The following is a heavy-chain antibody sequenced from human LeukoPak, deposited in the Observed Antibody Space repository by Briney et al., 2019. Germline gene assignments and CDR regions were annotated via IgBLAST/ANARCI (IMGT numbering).Heavy chain of an antibody. J-gene: IGHJ3*02. CDR2: ISGSGGST. D-gene: IGHD6-19*01. V-gene: IGHV3-23*01. CDR1: GFTFSTYA. Sequence: GGSLRLSCAASGFTFSTYAMTWVRQAPGKGLEWVSVISGSGGSTYYADSVKGRFTISRDNSKNTLYLQMNSLRAKDTAVYYCAKDYPVAGPTHDAFDIWGQGTMVTVSS. CDR3: AKDYPVAGPTHDAFDI.